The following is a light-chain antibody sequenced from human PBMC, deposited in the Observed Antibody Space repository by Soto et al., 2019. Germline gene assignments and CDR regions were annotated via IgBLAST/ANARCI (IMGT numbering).Light chain of an antibody. J-gene: IGLJ2*01. CDR2: GNI. V-gene: IGLV1-40*01. CDR3: QSYDSSLSVV. Sequence: QSVLTQPPSVSGAPGQRVTISCTGSSSNIGAGYNVHWYQQLPGTAPKLLIYGNINRPSGVPDRFSGSKSGTSASLAITGLQAEDEADYYCQSYDSSLSVVFGGGTKSPS. CDR1: SSNIGAGYN.